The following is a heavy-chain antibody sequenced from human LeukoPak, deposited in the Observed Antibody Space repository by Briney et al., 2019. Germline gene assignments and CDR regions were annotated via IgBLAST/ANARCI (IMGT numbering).Heavy chain of an antibody. CDR1: GGSFSGYY. CDR3: ARSGIQLWPLDY. CDR2: INHSGST. J-gene: IGHJ4*02. Sequence: SETLSLTCAVYGGSFSGYYWSWIRQPPGKGMEWIGEINHSGSTNYNPSLKSRVTISLDTSKNQFSLKLSSVTAADTAVYYCARSGIQLWPLDYWGQGTLVTVSS. V-gene: IGHV4-34*01. D-gene: IGHD5-18*01.